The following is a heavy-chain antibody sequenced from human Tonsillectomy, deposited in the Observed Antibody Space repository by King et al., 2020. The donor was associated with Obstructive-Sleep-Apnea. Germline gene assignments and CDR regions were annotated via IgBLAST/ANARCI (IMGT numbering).Heavy chain of an antibody. J-gene: IGHJ4*02. CDR1: GCSVSGNYY. CDR3: ATKIFQTGIY. V-gene: IGHV4-38-2*02. Sequence: VQLQESGPGLVKASETLSLTCTVSGCSVSGNYYWVWIRQPPGKGLEWIASVDHTGTTFYKSSLKSRVTISVDASRNQFALKVTSVTAADTATYYCATKIFQTGIYWGQGTVVTVSS. CDR2: VDHTGTT. D-gene: IGHD5-12*01.